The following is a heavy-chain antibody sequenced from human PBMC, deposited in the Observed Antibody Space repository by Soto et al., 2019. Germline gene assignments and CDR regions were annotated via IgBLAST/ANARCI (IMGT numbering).Heavy chain of an antibody. V-gene: IGHV3-23*01. D-gene: IGHD2-15*01. CDR1: GFTFSSYS. Sequence: GGSLRLSCAASGFTFSSYSMNWVRQAPGKGLEWVSAISGSSGSTYYADSVKGRFTISRDNSKNTLYLQMNSLRAEDTAVYYCAKETWSGQVAAPYYYYGMDVWGQGTTVTVSS. J-gene: IGHJ6*02. CDR2: ISGSSGST. CDR3: AKETWSGQVAAPYYYYGMDV.